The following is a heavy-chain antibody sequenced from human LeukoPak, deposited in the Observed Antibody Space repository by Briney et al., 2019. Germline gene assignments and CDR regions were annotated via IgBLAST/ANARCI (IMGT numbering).Heavy chain of an antibody. D-gene: IGHD5-18*01. CDR1: GDSISSSSYY. CDR2: IYYSGST. J-gene: IGHJ6*03. V-gene: IGHV4-39*01. CDR3: ARGGLNTAMVHYYYYMDV. Sequence: PSETLSLTCTVSGDSISSSSYYWGWIRQPPGKGLEWIGTIYYSGSTYYNPSLKSRVTISVDTSKNQFSLKLSSVTAADTAVYHCARGGLNTAMVHYYYYMDVWGKGTTVTVSS.